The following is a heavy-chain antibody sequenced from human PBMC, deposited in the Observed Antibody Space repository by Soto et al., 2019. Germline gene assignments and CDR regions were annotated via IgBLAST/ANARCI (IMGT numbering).Heavy chain of an antibody. D-gene: IGHD4-17*01. CDR3: ARGAGYGDYLFDY. CDR1: GYTFTSYA. J-gene: IGHJ4*01. CDR2: INAGNGNT. V-gene: IGHV1-3*01. Sequence: ASVKVSCKASGYTFTSYAKHWERQAPGQRLEWVGWINAGNGNTKYSQKFQGRVTITRDTSASTAYMELRSLRSEDTAVYYCARGAGYGDYLFDYWGHGTLVTFSS.